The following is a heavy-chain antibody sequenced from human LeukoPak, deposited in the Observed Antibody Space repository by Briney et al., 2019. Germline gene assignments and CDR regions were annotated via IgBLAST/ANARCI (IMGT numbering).Heavy chain of an antibody. Sequence: GGSLRLSCAASGFTFSSYGMHWVRQAPGKGLEWVAFIRYDGSNKYYADSVKGRFTISRDNSKNTLYLQMNSLRAEDTAVYYCAKDYAPAAGTRYYYYYMDVWGKGTTVTVSS. D-gene: IGHD6-13*01. CDR3: AKDYAPAAGTRYYYYYMDV. CDR1: GFTFSSYG. J-gene: IGHJ6*03. V-gene: IGHV3-30*02. CDR2: IRYDGSNK.